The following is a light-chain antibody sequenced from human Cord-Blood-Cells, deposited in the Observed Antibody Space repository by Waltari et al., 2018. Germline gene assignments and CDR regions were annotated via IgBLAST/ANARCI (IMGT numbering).Light chain of an antibody. J-gene: IGKJ5*01. CDR1: QNISNY. Sequence: DIQMTQSPSSLSASVGDRVTITCRASQNISNYLNWYQQKPGKAPKLLIYDASNLESGVPSRFSGSGSGTDFTFTISSLQPEDFATYYCQQYYNPPPTSGQGTRLEIK. V-gene: IGKV1-33*01. CDR2: DAS. CDR3: QQYYNPPPT.